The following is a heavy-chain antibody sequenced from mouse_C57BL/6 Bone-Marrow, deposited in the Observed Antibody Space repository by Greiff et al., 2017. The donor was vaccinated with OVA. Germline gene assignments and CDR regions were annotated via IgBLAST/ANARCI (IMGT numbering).Heavy chain of an antibody. J-gene: IGHJ4*01. CDR1: GFTFSSYA. Sequence: EVQVVESGGGLVKPGGSLKLSCAASGFTFSSYAMSWVRQTPEKRLEWVATISDGGSYTYYPDNVKGRFTISRDNAKNNLYLQMSHLKSEDTAMYYCARVRRAMDYWGQGTSVTVSS. CDR2: ISDGGSYT. CDR3: ARVRRAMDY. V-gene: IGHV5-4*01.